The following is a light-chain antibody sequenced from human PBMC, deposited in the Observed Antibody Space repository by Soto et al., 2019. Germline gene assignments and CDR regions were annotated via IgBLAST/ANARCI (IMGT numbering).Light chain of an antibody. V-gene: IGKV3-20*01. Sequence: EIVLTQSPGTLSLSPGERATLSCRASQSVGSNYLAWYQQKPGQAPRLLIYGASSRASGIPDRFSGSGSGTDFTLTISRLEPEDFAVYYCQQYGSSPPYPFGQGTKLEIK. CDR2: GAS. CDR1: QSVGSNY. J-gene: IGKJ2*01. CDR3: QQYGSSPPYP.